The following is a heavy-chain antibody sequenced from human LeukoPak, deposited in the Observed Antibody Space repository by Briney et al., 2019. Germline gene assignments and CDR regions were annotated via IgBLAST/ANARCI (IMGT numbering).Heavy chain of an antibody. J-gene: IGHJ4*02. CDR2: IIPIFGTA. CDR1: GGTFSSYA. Sequence: SLKVSCKASGGTFSSYAISWVRQAPGQGLEWMGGIIPIFGTANYAQKFQGRVTITTDESTSTAYMELSSLRSEDTGVYYCASRLGYCSSTRCYDFDYWGQGTLVTVSS. V-gene: IGHV1-69*05. D-gene: IGHD2-2*01. CDR3: ASRLGYCSSTRCYDFDY.